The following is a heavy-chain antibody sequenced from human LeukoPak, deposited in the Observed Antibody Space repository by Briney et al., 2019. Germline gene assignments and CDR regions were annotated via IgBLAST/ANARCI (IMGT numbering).Heavy chain of an antibody. CDR2: ISGSGGST. V-gene: IGHV3-23*01. Sequence: PGGSLRLSCAASGFTFSSYAMSWVRQAPGKGLEWVSAISGSGGSTCYADSVKGRFTISRDNSKNTLYLQMNSLRAEDTAVYYCAKDGYCSSTSCDYYYYYMDVWGKGTTVTVSS. J-gene: IGHJ6*03. CDR3: AKDGYCSSTSCDYYYYYMDV. D-gene: IGHD2-2*01. CDR1: GFTFSSYA.